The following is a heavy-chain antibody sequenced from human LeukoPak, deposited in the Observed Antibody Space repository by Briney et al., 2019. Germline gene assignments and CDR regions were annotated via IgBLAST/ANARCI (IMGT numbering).Heavy chain of an antibody. CDR1: GFTFSGSA. J-gene: IGHJ4*02. CDR3: TRQEREMYYDFWSGYYTGFDY. V-gene: IGHV3-73*01. Sequence: PGGSLRLSCAASGFTFSGSAMHWVRQASGKGLEWVGRIRRKANSYATAYAASVKGRFTISRDDSKNTAYLQMNSLKTEDTAVYYCTRQEREMYYDFWSGYYTGFDYWGQGTLVTVSS. CDR2: IRRKANSYAT. D-gene: IGHD3-3*01.